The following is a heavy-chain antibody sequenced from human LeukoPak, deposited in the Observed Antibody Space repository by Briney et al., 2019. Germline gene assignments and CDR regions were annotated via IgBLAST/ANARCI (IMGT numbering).Heavy chain of an antibody. J-gene: IGHJ6*02. Sequence: GGSLRLSCAASGFTFSSYAMHWVRQAPGKGLEWVAVISYDGSNKYYADSVKGRFTISRDNSKNTLYLQMNSLRAEDTAVYYCARGFWGTGDTNDYYYYGMDVWGQGTTVTVSS. CDR1: GFTFSSYA. D-gene: IGHD3-16*01. CDR2: ISYDGSNK. CDR3: ARGFWGTGDTNDYYYYGMDV. V-gene: IGHV3-30-3*01.